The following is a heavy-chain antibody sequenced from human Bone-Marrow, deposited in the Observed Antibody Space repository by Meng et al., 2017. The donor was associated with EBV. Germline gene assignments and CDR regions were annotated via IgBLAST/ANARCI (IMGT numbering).Heavy chain of an antibody. J-gene: IGHJ4*02. CDR3: VRRLGLTEFDY. Sequence: QNTFKESCTKPVKPTQTLTLTCTFSGFSINTHNIAISWIRQPPGKALEWLALVYWDDDKRYNPSLKTRLAITKDSYKSQVVLTMTNVDPLDTATYYCVRRLGLTEFDYWGQGILVTVSS. V-gene: IGHV2-5*02. CDR1: GFSINTHNIA. D-gene: IGHD1-26*01. CDR2: VYWDDDK.